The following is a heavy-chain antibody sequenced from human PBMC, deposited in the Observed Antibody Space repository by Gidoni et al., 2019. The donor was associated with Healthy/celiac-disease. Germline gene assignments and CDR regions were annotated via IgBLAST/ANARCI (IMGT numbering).Heavy chain of an antibody. CDR3: AREGSYYYGSGSYYDYAFDI. CDR2: INHSGST. CDR1: GGSFSGYY. D-gene: IGHD3-10*01. V-gene: IGHV4-34*01. Sequence: QVQLQQWGAGLLKPSETLSLTCAVYGGSFSGYYWSWIRQPPGKGLEWIGEINHSGSTNYNPSLKSRVTISVDTSKNQFSLKLSSVTAADTAVYYCAREGSYYYGSGSYYDYAFDIWGQGTMVTVSS. J-gene: IGHJ3*02.